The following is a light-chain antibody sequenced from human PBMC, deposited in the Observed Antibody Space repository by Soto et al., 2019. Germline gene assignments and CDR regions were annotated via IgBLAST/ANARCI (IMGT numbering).Light chain of an antibody. J-gene: IGKJ4*01. Sequence: EIVISQYPATLSVSPGERATLSCRASQSVSSNLAWYQQKPGQAPRLLIYGASTRATGIPARFSGSGSGTEFTLTISCLQSEDFATYYCQQDYSYPLTFGGGTKVDIK. V-gene: IGKV3-15*01. CDR3: QQDYSYPLT. CDR1: QSVSSN. CDR2: GAS.